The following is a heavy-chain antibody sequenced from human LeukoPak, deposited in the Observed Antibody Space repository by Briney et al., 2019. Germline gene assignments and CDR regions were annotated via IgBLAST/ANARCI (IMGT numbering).Heavy chain of an antibody. Sequence: GRSLRLSCAASGFSFSDAAMHWVRQASGKGLEWVGRIRSRSNNYATVYSASLKGRFIISRDDSKNTLYLQMNSLKTEDTAVYFCAKLGYSSSTYWGQGTLVTVSS. CDR2: IRSRSNNYAT. D-gene: IGHD2-2*03. CDR3: AKLGYSSSTY. J-gene: IGHJ4*02. CDR1: GFSFSDAA. V-gene: IGHV3-73*01.